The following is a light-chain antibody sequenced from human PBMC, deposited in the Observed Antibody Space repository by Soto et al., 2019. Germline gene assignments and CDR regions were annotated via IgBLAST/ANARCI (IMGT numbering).Light chain of an antibody. CDR2: DTS. CDR3: QQRNDWPPLA. V-gene: IGKV3-11*01. CDR1: QSISRY. Sequence: EIVLTQSPATLSLSPGERATLSCRASQSISRYLAWYQQKPGQAPRLLIHDTSNRATGIPARFSGTGSGTDFTLTISSLEPDDFAGYYCQQRNDWPPLACGGGTTIEIK. J-gene: IGKJ4*01.